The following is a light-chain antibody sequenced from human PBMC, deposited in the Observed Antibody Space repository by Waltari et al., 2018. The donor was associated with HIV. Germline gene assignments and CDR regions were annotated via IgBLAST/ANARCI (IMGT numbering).Light chain of an antibody. CDR3: CSYTGTYTLL. CDR2: DVT. CDR1: SSDVGDYNY. J-gene: IGLJ3*02. Sequence: QSALTQPRPVSGSPGQSVTISCTGTSSDVGDYNYVSWYQQHPGKAPRVMIYDVTKRPSGVPDLFSGSKSGNTAALTISGLQAEEEADYYCCSYTGTYTLLFGGGTKLTVL. V-gene: IGLV2-11*01.